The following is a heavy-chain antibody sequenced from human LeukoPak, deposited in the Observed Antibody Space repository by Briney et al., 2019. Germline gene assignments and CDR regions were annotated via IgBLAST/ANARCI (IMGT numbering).Heavy chain of an antibody. CDR3: TRFRAAAGNNWFDP. D-gene: IGHD6-13*01. J-gene: IGHJ5*02. CDR2: INHSGST. Sequence: SGTLSLTCAVYGGSFSGYYWSWIRQPPGKGLEWIGEINHSGSTNYNPSLKSRVTISVDTSKNQFSLKLSSVTAADTAVYYCTRFRAAAGNNWFDPWGQGTLVTVSS. V-gene: IGHV4-34*01. CDR1: GGSFSGYY.